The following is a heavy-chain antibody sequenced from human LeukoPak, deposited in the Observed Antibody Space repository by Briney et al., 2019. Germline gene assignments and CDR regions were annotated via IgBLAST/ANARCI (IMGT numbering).Heavy chain of an antibody. V-gene: IGHV3-48*01. Sequence: PGGSLRLSCAASGFTFSSYTMSWVRQAPGKGLEWVSYISSSSSTIYYADSVKGRFTISRDNAKNSLYLQMNSLRAEDTAVYYCARLGTVTTWDYWGQGTLVTVSS. CDR3: ARLGTVTTWDY. CDR1: GFTFSSYT. J-gene: IGHJ4*02. D-gene: IGHD4-17*01. CDR2: ISSSSSTI.